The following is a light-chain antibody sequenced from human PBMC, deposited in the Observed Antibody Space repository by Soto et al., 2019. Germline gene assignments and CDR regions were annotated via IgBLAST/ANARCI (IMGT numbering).Light chain of an antibody. CDR2: GAS. J-gene: IGKJ5*01. CDR3: QQYSNWPIT. V-gene: IGKV3-15*01. CDR1: QSVSSS. Sequence: EIVMTQSPGTLSVSPGERVTLSCRASQSVSSSLAWYQQKPGQAPRLLIYGASTRATGIPAGFSGSGSGTDFTLTISSLQSEDFAVYYCQQYSNWPITFGQGTRLEIK.